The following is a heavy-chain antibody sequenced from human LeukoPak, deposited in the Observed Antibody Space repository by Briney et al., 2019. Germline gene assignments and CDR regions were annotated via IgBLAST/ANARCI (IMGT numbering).Heavy chain of an antibody. Sequence: SETLSLTCTVSGGSISSGGYYWSWIRQHPGKGLGWIGYIYYSGSTYYTPSLKNRVTISVATSKNQFSLRLSSVTAVDTAVYYCARGGGGYSWYFDLWGRGTLVTVSS. J-gene: IGHJ2*01. CDR3: ARGGGGYSWYFDL. CDR2: IYYSGST. D-gene: IGHD5-12*01. V-gene: IGHV4-31*03. CDR1: GGSISSGGYY.